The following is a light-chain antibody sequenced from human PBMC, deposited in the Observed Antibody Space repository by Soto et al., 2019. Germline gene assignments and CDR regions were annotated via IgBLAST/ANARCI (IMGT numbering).Light chain of an antibody. J-gene: IGKJ1*01. Sequence: EVVLPQSQGTLSLSPGERATLSCRASQSVSSSYLAWYQQKPGQAPRLLIYGASSRATGIPDRFSGSGSGTDFTLTISRLEPEDFAVYYCQQYGSSPPWTFGQGTKVAIK. CDR1: QSVSSSY. V-gene: IGKV3-20*01. CDR3: QQYGSSPPWT. CDR2: GAS.